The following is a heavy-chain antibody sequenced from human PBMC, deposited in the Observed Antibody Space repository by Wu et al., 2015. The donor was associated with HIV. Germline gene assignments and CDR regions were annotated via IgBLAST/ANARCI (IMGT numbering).Heavy chain of an antibody. CDR1: GGTFSSYA. J-gene: IGHJ4*02. CDR3: ARAASPYYYDSSGYYALDY. D-gene: IGHD3-22*01. Sequence: QVQLVQSGAEVKKPGSSVKVSCKASGGTFSSYAISWVRQAPGQGLEWMGRIIPIFGTANYAQKFQGRVTITADESTSTAYMELSSLRSEDTAVYYCARAASPYYYDSSGYYALDYWGQGTLVTVSS. CDR2: IIPIFGTA. V-gene: IGHV1-69*13.